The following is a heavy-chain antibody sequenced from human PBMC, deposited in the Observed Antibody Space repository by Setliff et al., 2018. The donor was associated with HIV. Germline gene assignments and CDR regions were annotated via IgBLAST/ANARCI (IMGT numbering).Heavy chain of an antibody. D-gene: IGHD3-22*01. J-gene: IGHJ4*02. CDR3: ARGGGYYYDNSGYPTWYYFDY. V-gene: IGHV4-4*07. CDR2: IYTSGST. Sequence: PSEILSLTCTVSGGSISSYYWSWIRQPAGKGLEWIGRIYTSGSTNYNPSLKSRVTMSVDTSKNQFSLKLSSVTAADTAVYYCARGGGYYYDNSGYPTWYYFDYWGQGSLVTVS. CDR1: GGSISSYY.